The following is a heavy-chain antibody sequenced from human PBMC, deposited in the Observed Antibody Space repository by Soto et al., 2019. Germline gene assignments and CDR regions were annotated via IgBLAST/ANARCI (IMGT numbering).Heavy chain of an antibody. Sequence: PGESLKISCKGSGYTFTDYWIGWVRQLPGKGLEWMGIIYPGDSDTRYSPSFQGHVTITVDKSTSTAYLQWNTLKASDTAMYYRARHISNFRYYYHAMDVWGRGTTVTVSS. CDR3: ARHISNFRYYYHAMDV. CDR2: IYPGDSDT. CDR1: GYTFTDYW. D-gene: IGHD1-20*01. J-gene: IGHJ6*02. V-gene: IGHV5-51*01.